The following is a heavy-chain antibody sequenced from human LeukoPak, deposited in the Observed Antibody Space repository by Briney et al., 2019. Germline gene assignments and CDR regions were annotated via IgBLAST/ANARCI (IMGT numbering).Heavy chain of an antibody. J-gene: IGHJ3*02. D-gene: IGHD3-10*01. CDR2: ISSSSSYI. V-gene: IGHV3-21*01. Sequence: GGSLRLSCAASGFTFSSYSMNWVRQAPGKGLEWVSSISSSSSYIYYADSVKGRFTISRDNAKNSLYLQMNSLRAEDTAVYYCARVGYGSGSYYNDHVAFDIWGQGTMVTVSS. CDR1: GFTFSSYS. CDR3: ARVGYGSGSYYNDHVAFDI.